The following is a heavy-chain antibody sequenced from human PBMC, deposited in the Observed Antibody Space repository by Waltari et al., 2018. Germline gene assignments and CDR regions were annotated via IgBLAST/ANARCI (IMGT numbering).Heavy chain of an antibody. CDR1: GCSISSGSYY. CDR3: AGRGSGVNWFDP. Sequence: QVQLQESGPGLVKPSQTLSLPCTFSGCSISSGSYYWSWIRQPAGKGREWIGYIYTSGSTNYNPTIKSRVTISVDTSKNQFSLKLSSVTAADTAVYDCAGRGSGVNWFDPWGQGTLVTVSS. CDR2: IYTSGST. J-gene: IGHJ5*02. D-gene: IGHD3-10*01. V-gene: IGHV4-61*09.